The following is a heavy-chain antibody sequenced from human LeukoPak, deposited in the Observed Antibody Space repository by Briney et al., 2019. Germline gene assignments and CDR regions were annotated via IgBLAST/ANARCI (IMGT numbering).Heavy chain of an antibody. J-gene: IGHJ4*02. CDR2: IYTSGST. V-gene: IGHV4-61*02. CDR3: AGNYYGSGSYYSEDRY. D-gene: IGHD3-10*01. Sequence: SETLSLTCTVSGDSISSGIHYWNWIRQPAGKGLEWIGRIYTSGSTNYNPSLKSRVTISVDTSKNQFSLKLSSVTAADTAVYYRAGNYYGSGSYYSEDRYWGQGTLVTVSS. CDR1: GDSISSGIHY.